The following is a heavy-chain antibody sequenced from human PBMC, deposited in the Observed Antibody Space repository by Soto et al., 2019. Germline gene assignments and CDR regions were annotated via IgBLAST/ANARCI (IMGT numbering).Heavy chain of an antibody. D-gene: IGHD3-10*01. CDR2: ISYDGSNK. J-gene: IGHJ6*03. V-gene: IGHV3-30*18. Sequence: PGGSLRLSCAASGFTFSSYGMHWVRLAPCKGLEWVAVISYDGSNKYYADSVKGRFTISRDNSKNTLYLQMNSLRAEDTAVYYCAKSGNYGSGRPNYYYYYMDVWGKGTTVTV. CDR3: AKSGNYGSGRPNYYYYYMDV. CDR1: GFTFSSYG.